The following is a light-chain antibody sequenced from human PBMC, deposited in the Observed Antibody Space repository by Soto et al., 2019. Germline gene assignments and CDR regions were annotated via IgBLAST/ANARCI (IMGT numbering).Light chain of an antibody. CDR2: EVN. V-gene: IGLV2-8*01. CDR1: SRDIGGYDF. Sequence: QSVLTQPPSASGSPGQSFTISCTGTSRDIGGYDFVSWYQQYPGKAPQLIISEVNQRPSGVPDRFSGSKSGNTASLTISGLQSEDEADYYCLAYAGRTTLVFGTGTKVTVL. CDR3: LAYAGRTTLV. J-gene: IGLJ1*01.